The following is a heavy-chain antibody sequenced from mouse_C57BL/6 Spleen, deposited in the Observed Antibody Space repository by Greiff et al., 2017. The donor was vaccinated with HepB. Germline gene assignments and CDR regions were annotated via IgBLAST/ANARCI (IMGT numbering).Heavy chain of an antibody. V-gene: IGHV1-18*01. D-gene: IGHD1-1*01. CDR1: GYTFTDYN. J-gene: IGHJ2*01. Sequence: EVQLQQSGPELVKPGASVKIPCKASGYTFTDYNMDWVKQSHGKSLEWIGDINPNNGGTIYNQKFKGKATLTVDKSSSTAYMELRSLTSEDTAVYYCARRGYYVEGVYFDYWGQGTTLTVSS. CDR2: INPNNGGT. CDR3: ARRGYYVEGVYFDY.